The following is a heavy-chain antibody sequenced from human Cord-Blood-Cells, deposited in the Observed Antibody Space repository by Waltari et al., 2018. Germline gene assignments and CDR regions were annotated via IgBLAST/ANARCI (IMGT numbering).Heavy chain of an antibody. CDR1: GYTFTSYD. D-gene: IGHD6-19*01. Sequence: QVQLVQSGAEVKKPGASVKVSCKASGYTFTSYDINWVRQATGQGLEWMGWRNPYSGNTGYAQKFQGRVTITRNTSISTAYMELSSLRSEDTAVYYCARAPIVQQWLDAFDIWGQGTMVTVSS. CDR3: ARAPIVQQWLDAFDI. CDR2: RNPYSGNT. J-gene: IGHJ3*02. V-gene: IGHV1-8*03.